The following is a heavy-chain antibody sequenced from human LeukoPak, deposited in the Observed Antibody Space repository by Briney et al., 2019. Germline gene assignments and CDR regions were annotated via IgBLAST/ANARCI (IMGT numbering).Heavy chain of an antibody. CDR1: GSTFSSYE. D-gene: IGHD4-11*01. Sequence: GGSLRLSCAASGSTFSSYEMNWVRQAPGKGLEWVSYISSSGSTIYYADSVKGRFTISRDNAKNSLYLQMNSLRAEDTAVYYCARTMYSNYVFDYWGQGTLVTVSS. CDR3: ARTMYSNYVFDY. CDR2: ISSSGSTI. J-gene: IGHJ4*02. V-gene: IGHV3-48*03.